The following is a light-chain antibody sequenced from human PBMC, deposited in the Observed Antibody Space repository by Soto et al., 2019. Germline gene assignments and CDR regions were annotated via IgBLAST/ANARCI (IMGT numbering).Light chain of an antibody. CDR1: QNIERW. J-gene: IGKJ1*01. V-gene: IGKV1-5*01. CDR3: QQFKSGTWT. CDR2: DVS. Sequence: DIQMTQSPSTLSASVGDRVTITCRASQNIERWLAWYQQKPGKAPKXXRCDVSSLESGVPSRFRGSGSGTDFILTINGLQPDDFETYFCQQFKSGTWTFGQGTKVDIK.